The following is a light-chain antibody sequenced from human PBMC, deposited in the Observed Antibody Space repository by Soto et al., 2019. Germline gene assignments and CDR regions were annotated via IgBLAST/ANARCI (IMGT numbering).Light chain of an antibody. CDR1: HTISTY. CDR3: QQSYNFLFT. Sequence: DIQMTQSPSSLSASVGDRVTITCRASHTISTYLNWYQQKPGKAPNLLIYGATSLQSGVPSRFSGSGSATDFTLTISSLQPEDFATYFCQQSYNFLFTFGPGTKVDIK. CDR2: GAT. V-gene: IGKV1-39*01. J-gene: IGKJ3*01.